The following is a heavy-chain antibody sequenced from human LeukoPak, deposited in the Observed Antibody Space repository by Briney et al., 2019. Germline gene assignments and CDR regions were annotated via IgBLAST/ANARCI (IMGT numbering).Heavy chain of an antibody. J-gene: IGHJ5*02. V-gene: IGHV1-69*05. CDR1: GDSFGTYG. CDR3: ARDFGSGVFDP. D-gene: IGHD3-10*01. Sequence: ASVKVSCKASGDSFGTYGITWVRQALGQGLEWMGGFNPIFGSAEYAQKFQGRVTITMDVSARTVYMELSSLRSEDTTIYYCARDFGSGVFDPWGQGTLVTVSS. CDR2: FNPIFGSA.